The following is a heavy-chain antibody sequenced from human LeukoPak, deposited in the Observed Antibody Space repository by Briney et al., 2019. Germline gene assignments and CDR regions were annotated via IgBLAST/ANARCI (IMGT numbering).Heavy chain of an antibody. CDR3: ARGLIAYYYMDV. V-gene: IGHV4-4*09. CDR1: GGSISSYY. D-gene: IGHD2/OR15-2a*01. Sequence: SETLSLTCTVSGGSISSYYWSWIRQPPGKGLEWIGYIYTSGSTNYNPSLKSRVTISVDTSKNQFSLKLSSVTAADTAVYYCARGLIAYYYMDVWGKGTTVTVSS. J-gene: IGHJ6*03. CDR2: IYTSGST.